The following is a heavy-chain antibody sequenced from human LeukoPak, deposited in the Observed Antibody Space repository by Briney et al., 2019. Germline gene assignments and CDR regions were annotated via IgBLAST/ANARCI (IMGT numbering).Heavy chain of an antibody. J-gene: IGHJ4*02. Sequence: GGSLRLSCAASGFTFDDYATHWVRQAPGKGLEWVSGISGNSGSIGYADSVKGRFTISRDNAKNSLYLQMNSLRAEDTAFYYCAKPYSTAWYGAIDYWGQGTLVTVSS. V-gene: IGHV3-9*01. D-gene: IGHD6-19*01. CDR2: ISGNSGSI. CDR1: GFTFDDYA. CDR3: AKPYSTAWYGAIDY.